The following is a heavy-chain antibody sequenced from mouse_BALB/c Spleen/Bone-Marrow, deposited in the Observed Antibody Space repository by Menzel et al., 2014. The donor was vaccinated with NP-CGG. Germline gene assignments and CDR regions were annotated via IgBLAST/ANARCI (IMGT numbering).Heavy chain of an antibody. CDR1: GFSLTSYG. Sequence: VMLVESGTGLVAPSQSLSITCTVSGFSLTSYGVSWVRQPPGKGLEWLGVIWGDGSINYHSALISRLIISKDNSKSQVFLKLNSLQTAHAATYYCAEQDYYRYGYAMDYWGQGTSVTVSS. V-gene: IGHV2-3*01. CDR3: AEQDYYRYGYAMDY. CDR2: IWGDGSI. D-gene: IGHD2-14*01. J-gene: IGHJ4*01.